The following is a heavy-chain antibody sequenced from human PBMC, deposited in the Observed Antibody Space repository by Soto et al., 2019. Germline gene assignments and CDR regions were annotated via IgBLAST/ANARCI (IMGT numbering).Heavy chain of an antibody. J-gene: IGHJ6*02. CDR2: INAGNGNT. CDR3: ARMGATARRLGDCSGGSCYPYGMDV. V-gene: IGHV1-3*01. D-gene: IGHD2-15*01. Sequence: GASVKVSCKASGYTFTSYAMHWVRQAPGQRLEWMGWINAGNGNTRYSQKFQGRVTITRDTSASTAYMELSSLRSEDTAVYYCARMGATARRLGDCSGGSCYPYGMDVWGQGTTVTVSS. CDR1: GYTFTSYA.